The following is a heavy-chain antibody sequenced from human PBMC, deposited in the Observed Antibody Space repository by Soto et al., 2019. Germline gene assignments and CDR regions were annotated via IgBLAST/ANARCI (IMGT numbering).Heavy chain of an antibody. CDR3: AGDAWYYFDY. CDR2: IYYSGST. V-gene: IGHV4-59*01. CDR1: GGSISSYY. D-gene: IGHD3-16*01. J-gene: IGHJ4*02. Sequence: PSETLSLTCTVSGGSISSYYWSWIRQPPGKGLEWIGYIYYSGSTNYNPSLKSRVTISVDTSKNQFSLKLSSVTAADTAVYYCAGDAWYYFDYWGQGTLVTVSS.